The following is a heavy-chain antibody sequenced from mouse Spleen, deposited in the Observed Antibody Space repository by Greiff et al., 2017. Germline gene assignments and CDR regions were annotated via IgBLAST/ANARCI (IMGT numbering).Heavy chain of an antibody. J-gene: IGHJ4*01. Sequence: VQLVESGPGLVQPSQSLSITCTVSGFSLTSYGVHWVRQSPGKGLEWLGVIWSGGSTDYNAAFISRLSISKDNSKSQVFFKMNSLQADDTAIYYCARNWNYYGAYAMDYWGQGTSVTVSS. D-gene: IGHD1-1*01. CDR3: ARNWNYYGAYAMDY. CDR2: IWSGGST. CDR1: GFSLTSYG. V-gene: IGHV2-2*01.